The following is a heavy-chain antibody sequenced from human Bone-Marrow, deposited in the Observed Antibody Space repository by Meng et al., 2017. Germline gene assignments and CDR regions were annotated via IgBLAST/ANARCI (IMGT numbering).Heavy chain of an antibody. CDR2: INKSGSS. Sequence: QVQLQRGGAGLLKASMALSLTGDEQGRSFRGYYLSRIRQAPGNGLEWIGEINKSGSSNYNPSLKSRVTISVDTSKNQFSLKLSSVTAADTAVYYCARGLRAARPLLFGYWGQGTLVTVSS. CDR1: GRSFRGYY. D-gene: IGHD6-6*01. V-gene: IGHV4-34*01. CDR3: ARGLRAARPLLFGY. J-gene: IGHJ4*02.